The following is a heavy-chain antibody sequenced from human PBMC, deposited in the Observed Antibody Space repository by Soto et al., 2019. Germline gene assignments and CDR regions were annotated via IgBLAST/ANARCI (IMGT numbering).Heavy chain of an antibody. V-gene: IGHV3-30*18. Sequence: GGSLRLSCAASGFTFSSYGMHWVRQAPGKGLEWVAVISYDGSNKYYADSVKGRFTISRDNSKNTLYLQMNSLRVEDTAVYYCAKGYYDFWSGYYSAYGMDVWGQGTTVTVSS. J-gene: IGHJ6*02. CDR2: ISYDGSNK. D-gene: IGHD3-3*01. CDR1: GFTFSSYG. CDR3: AKGYYDFWSGYYSAYGMDV.